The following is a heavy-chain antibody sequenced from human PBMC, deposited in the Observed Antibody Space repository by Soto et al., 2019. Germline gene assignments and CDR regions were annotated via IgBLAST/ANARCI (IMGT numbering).Heavy chain of an antibody. D-gene: IGHD4-17*01. CDR3: ARDRMTTLGY. Sequence: EVQLVESGGGLVQPGGSLRLSCAASGFTVSSNYMSWVRQAPGKGLEWVSVIYSGGSTYYAGSVKGRFTIPRHNSKNTLYLQMNSLRAEDTAVYYCARDRMTTLGYWGQGTLVTVSS. V-gene: IGHV3-53*04. CDR2: IYSGGST. J-gene: IGHJ4*02. CDR1: GFTVSSNY.